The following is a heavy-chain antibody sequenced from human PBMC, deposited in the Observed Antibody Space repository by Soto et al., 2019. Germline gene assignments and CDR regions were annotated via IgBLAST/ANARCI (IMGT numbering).Heavy chain of an antibody. Sequence: QVQLVESGGGVVQPGRSLRLSCAASGFTFSSYAMHWVRQAPCKGLECVAVISYDGSNKDYADSVKGRFTISRDNYKNTLYLHMNSIRAEDTAVYYFARYFQTGYQLLPLYYYYSYGMDVWGQGTTVTVSS. V-gene: IGHV3-30-3*01. CDR3: ARYFQTGYQLLPLYYYYSYGMDV. CDR1: GFTFSSYA. D-gene: IGHD2-2*01. J-gene: IGHJ6*02. CDR2: ISYDGSNK.